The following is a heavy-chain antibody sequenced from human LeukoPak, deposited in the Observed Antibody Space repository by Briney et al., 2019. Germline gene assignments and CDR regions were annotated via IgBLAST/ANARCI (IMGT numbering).Heavy chain of an antibody. V-gene: IGHV1-2*02. J-gene: IGHJ6*03. CDR2: INPKSGGT. CDR1: GYNFSGYY. Sequence: ASVTVSCKASGYNFSGYYMHWVRQAPGQGLEWMGWINPKSGGTNYAQKFQGRVTMTRDTSVSTAYMDLSRLTSDDTAVYYCARGITVHTAMVFYYYYYMDVWGKGTTVTVSS. D-gene: IGHD5-18*01. CDR3: ARGITVHTAMVFYYYYYMDV.